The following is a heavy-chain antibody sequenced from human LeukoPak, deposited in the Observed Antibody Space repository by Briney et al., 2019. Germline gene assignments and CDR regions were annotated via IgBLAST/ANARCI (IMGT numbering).Heavy chain of an antibody. J-gene: IGHJ6*03. Sequence: ASVKVSCKASGGTFSSNAIRWVRQAPGQGLEWMGGIIPIFGTANYAQKFQGRVTITADESTSTAYMELSSLRSEDTAVYYCASPYSSSSEVDYYYYYMDVWGKGTTVTVSS. D-gene: IGHD6-6*01. V-gene: IGHV1-69*13. CDR2: IIPIFGTA. CDR1: GGTFSSNA. CDR3: ASPYSSSSEVDYYYYYMDV.